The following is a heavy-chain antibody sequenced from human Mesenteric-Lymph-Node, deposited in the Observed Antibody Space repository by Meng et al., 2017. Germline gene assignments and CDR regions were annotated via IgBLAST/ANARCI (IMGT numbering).Heavy chain of an antibody. D-gene: IGHD6-13*01. CDR1: GFTFNTFD. CDR2: IIGSDDST. J-gene: IGHJ4*02. V-gene: IGHV3-23*01. Sequence: GGSLRPSCAASGFTFNTFDMSWVRQVPGKGLDWVSVIIGSDDSTFYADSVKGRFTISRDNSKNTLYLQMNSLRAEDTAVYYCAKFSLATAGTDYWGQGTLVTVSS. CDR3: AKFSLATAGTDY.